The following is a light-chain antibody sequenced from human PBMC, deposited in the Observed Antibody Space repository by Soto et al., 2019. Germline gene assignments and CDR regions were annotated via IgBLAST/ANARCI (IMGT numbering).Light chain of an antibody. CDR2: EGN. V-gene: IGLV2-23*01. CDR3: CSYADGSTLV. Sequence: QSALTQPAAVSGSPGQSITISSTGSNSDVVSYNHVSWYQQHPGKAPQLMIYEGNKRPSGVSNRFSGSKSANTASLTISGLQAEDEGDYYCCSYADGSTLVFGGGTKLTVL. J-gene: IGLJ3*02. CDR1: NSDVVSYNH.